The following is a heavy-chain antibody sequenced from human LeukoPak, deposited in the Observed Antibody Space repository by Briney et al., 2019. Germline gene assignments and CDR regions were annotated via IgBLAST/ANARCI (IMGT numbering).Heavy chain of an antibody. CDR3: ARDCLAWNRQEYYFDY. V-gene: IGHV3-7*01. J-gene: IGHJ4*02. D-gene: IGHD1-1*01. CDR2: IKQDGSEK. Sequence: GSLRLSCAASGFTFSSYWMSWVRQAPGKGLEWVANIKQDGSEKYYVDSVKGRFTISRDNAKNSLYLQMNSLRAEDTAVYYCARDCLAWNRQEYYFDYWGQGTLVTVSS. CDR1: GFTFSSYW.